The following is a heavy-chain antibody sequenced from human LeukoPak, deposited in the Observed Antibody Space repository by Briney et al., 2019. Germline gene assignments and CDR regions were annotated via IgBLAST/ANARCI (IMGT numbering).Heavy chain of an antibody. Sequence: SGTLSLTCAVSGGSISSSNWWSWVRQPPGKGLEWIGEIYHSGSANYNPSLESRVTMSVDKSKNQFSLNLSSVTAADTAVYYCARDLATVKERYFDSWGQGKQVTVSS. D-gene: IGHD5-24*01. V-gene: IGHV4-4*02. J-gene: IGHJ4*02. CDR3: ARDLATVKERYFDS. CDR1: GGSISSSNW. CDR2: IYHSGSA.